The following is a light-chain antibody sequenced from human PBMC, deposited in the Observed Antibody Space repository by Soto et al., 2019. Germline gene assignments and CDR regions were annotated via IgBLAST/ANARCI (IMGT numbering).Light chain of an antibody. J-gene: IGLJ1*01. Sequence: QSVLTQPPSVSGAPGQRVTISCTGSSSNIGAGYDVHWYQQLPGTAPKLLSHGNSNRPSGVPDRFSGSKSGTSASLAITGLQAEDEGDYYCKSYDNKLSAYVFGPGTKVTVL. CDR3: KSYDNKLSAYV. V-gene: IGLV1-40*01. CDR1: SSNIGAGYD. CDR2: GNS.